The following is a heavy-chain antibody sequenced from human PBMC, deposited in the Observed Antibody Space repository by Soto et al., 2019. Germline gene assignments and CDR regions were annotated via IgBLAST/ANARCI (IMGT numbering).Heavy chain of an antibody. CDR3: ARGFQRSRTFDY. V-gene: IGHV1-3*01. D-gene: IGHD1-1*01. CDR2: INAGNGNT. CDR1: GYTFTSYA. J-gene: IGHJ4*02. Sequence: ASVKVSCKASGYTFTSYAMHWVRQAPGQRLEWMGWINAGNGNTKYSQKFQGRVTITRDTSASTAYMELSSLRSEDTAVYYCARGFQRSRTFDYWGQGTLVTVPQ.